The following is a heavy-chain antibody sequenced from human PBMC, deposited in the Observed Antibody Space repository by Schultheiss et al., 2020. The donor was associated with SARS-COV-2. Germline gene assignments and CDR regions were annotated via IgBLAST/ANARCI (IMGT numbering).Heavy chain of an antibody. CDR3: ARDDGKYSSGWWVAGHYYYYGMDV. CDR1: GFTFSDF. V-gene: IGHV3-48*01. J-gene: IGHJ6*02. D-gene: IGHD6-19*01. Sequence: GGSLRLSCAASGFTFSDFLSCVRQAPGKGLEWVSYISSSSSTIYYADSVKGRFTISRDNAKNSLYLQMNSLRAEDTAVYYCARDDGKYSSGWWVAGHYYYYGMDVWGQGTTVTVSS. CDR2: ISSSSSTI.